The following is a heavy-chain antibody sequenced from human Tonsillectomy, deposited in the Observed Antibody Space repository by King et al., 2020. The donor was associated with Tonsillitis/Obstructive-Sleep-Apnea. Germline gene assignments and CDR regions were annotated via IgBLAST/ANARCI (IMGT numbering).Heavy chain of an antibody. CDR1: GFTFSXYA. CDR3: AKDGEWLQLGTHIDY. Sequence: QLVQSGGGVVQPXRSLRLXXXASGFTFSXYAMHXVXXAPXTGXXXVXXXXXXXXXXYXXXXXXXRFXISRXXSKNTLYLQLNXXRAEDTAVYYCAKDGEWLQLGTHIDYWGQGALVTVSS. D-gene: IGHD5-24*01. J-gene: IGHJ4*02. V-gene: IGHV3-30*18. CDR2: XXXXXXXX.